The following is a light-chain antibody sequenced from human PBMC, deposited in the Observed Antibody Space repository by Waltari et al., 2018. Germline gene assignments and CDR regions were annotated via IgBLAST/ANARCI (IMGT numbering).Light chain of an antibody. V-gene: IGKV3-20*01. CDR1: QSVSSIY. Sequence: EIVFTQSPGTLSLSPGERATLSCRASQSVSSIYLGWYQQKPGQAPSLLIYGASSRATGIPGRFSGSGSGTDFTLTINRLEPEDSAVYYCQKYGSSPPLTFGGGTKVEIK. J-gene: IGKJ4*01. CDR2: GAS. CDR3: QKYGSSPPLT.